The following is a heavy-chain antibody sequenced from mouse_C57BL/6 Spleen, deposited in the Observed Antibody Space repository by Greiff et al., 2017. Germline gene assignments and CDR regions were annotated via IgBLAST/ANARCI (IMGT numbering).Heavy chain of an antibody. CDR1: GYTFTGYW. V-gene: IGHV1-9*01. Sequence: VKLVESGAELMKPGASVKLSCKATGYTFTGYWIEWVKQRPGHGLEWIGEILPGSGSTNYNEKFKGKATFTADTSSNTAYMQLSSLTTEDSAIYYCAREASYYCSRGYFDYWGQGTTLTVSS. J-gene: IGHJ2*01. CDR2: ILPGSGST. CDR3: AREASYYCSRGYFDY. D-gene: IGHD1-1*01.